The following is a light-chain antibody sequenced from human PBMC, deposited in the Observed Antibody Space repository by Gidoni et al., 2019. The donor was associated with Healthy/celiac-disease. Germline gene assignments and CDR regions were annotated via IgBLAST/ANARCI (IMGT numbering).Light chain of an antibody. CDR2: DAS. Sequence: DLQMTQSPSSLSASVGDRVTITCQASQDISNYLNWYQQKPGKAPKLLIYDASNLETGVPSRFSGSGSGTDFTFTISSLQPEDIATYYCQQYDNLGFTFGPGTKVEIK. V-gene: IGKV1-33*01. J-gene: IGKJ3*01. CDR3: QQYDNLGFT. CDR1: QDISNY.